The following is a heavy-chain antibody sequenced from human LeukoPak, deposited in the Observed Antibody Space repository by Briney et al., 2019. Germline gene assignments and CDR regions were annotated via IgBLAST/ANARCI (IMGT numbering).Heavy chain of an antibody. V-gene: IGHV4-34*01. CDR2: INHSGST. Sequence: SETLSLTCAVYGGSFSGYYWSWIRQPPGKGLEWIGEINHSGSTNYNPSLKSRVTISVDTSKNQFSLKLSSVTAADTAVYYCARGRMGATAFDIWGQGTMVTVSS. CDR1: GGSFSGYY. CDR3: ARGRMGATAFDI. J-gene: IGHJ3*02. D-gene: IGHD1-26*01.